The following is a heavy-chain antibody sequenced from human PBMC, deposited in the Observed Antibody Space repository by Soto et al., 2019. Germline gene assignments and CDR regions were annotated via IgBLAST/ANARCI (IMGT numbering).Heavy chain of an antibody. V-gene: IGHV2-5*01. CDR1: GFSLSTSGVG. CDR3: AHSPRQKDDLLWFGELPFNWFDP. Sequence: SGPTLVNPAQTLTLTCTFSGFSLSTSGVGVGWIRQPPGKALEWLALIYWNDDKRYSPSLKSRLTITKDTSKNQVVLTMTNMDPVDTATYYCAHSPRQKDDLLWFGELPFNWFDPWGQGTLVTVSS. CDR2: IYWNDDK. J-gene: IGHJ5*02. D-gene: IGHD3-10*01.